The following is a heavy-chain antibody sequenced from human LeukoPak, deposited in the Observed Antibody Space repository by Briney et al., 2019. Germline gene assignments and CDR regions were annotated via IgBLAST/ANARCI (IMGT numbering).Heavy chain of an antibody. J-gene: IGHJ4*02. Sequence: GGSLRLSCTASEFTFSSHWMNWVRQAPGKGLEWVANTNPDGSGKSYAASVKGRFSISRDNSKNSVYLQMNSLRVEDTAMNYCLASGGYWGQGTLVTVSS. V-gene: IGHV3-7*01. CDR1: EFTFSSHW. D-gene: IGHD6-25*01. CDR3: LASGGY. CDR2: TNPDGSGK.